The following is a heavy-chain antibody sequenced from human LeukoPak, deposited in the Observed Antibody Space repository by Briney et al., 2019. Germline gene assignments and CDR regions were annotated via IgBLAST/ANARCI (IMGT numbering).Heavy chain of an antibody. CDR3: ARGASRGSYLQYFQH. CDR1: GGSISSYY. Sequence: SETLSLTCSVSGGSISSYYWSWIRQPPGKGLEWIGYIYYSGSTNYNPSLKSRVTISVDTSKNQFSLKLSSVTAADTAVYYCARGASRGSYLQYFQHWGQGTLVTVSS. CDR2: IYYSGST. D-gene: IGHD1-26*01. J-gene: IGHJ1*01. V-gene: IGHV4-59*12.